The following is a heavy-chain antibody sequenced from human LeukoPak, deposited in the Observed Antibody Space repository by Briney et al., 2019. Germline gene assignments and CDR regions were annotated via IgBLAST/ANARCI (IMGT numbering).Heavy chain of an antibody. V-gene: IGHV1-2*02. Sequence: ASVKVSCKASGYTFTGYYMHWVRQAPGQGLEWMGWINPNSGGTNYAQKFQGRVTMTSDTSISTAYMELSRLRSDDTAVYYCARGAYCGGDCYSFDYWGQGTLVTVSS. CDR1: GYTFTGYY. J-gene: IGHJ4*02. CDR3: ARGAYCGGDCYSFDY. CDR2: INPNSGGT. D-gene: IGHD2-21*01.